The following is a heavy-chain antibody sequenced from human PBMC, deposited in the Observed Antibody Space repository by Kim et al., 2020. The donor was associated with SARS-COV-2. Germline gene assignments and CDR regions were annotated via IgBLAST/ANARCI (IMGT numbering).Heavy chain of an antibody. V-gene: IGHV4-31*03. Sequence: SETLSLTCTVSGGSISSGGYYWSWIRQHPGKGLEWIGYIYYSGSTYYNPSLKSRVTISVDTSKNQFSLKLSSVTAADTAVYYCAREVFAYYDFWSGYHESPGTFTNYYMDVWGKGTTVTVSS. CDR1: GGSISSGGYY. D-gene: IGHD3-3*01. CDR2: IYYSGST. CDR3: AREVFAYYDFWSGYHESPGTFTNYYMDV. J-gene: IGHJ6*03.